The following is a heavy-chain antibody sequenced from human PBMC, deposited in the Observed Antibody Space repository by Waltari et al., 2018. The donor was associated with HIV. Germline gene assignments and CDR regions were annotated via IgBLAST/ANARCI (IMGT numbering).Heavy chain of an antibody. CDR2: IRGGGET. CDR1: AFIFTDFA. D-gene: IGHD3-10*01. Sequence: QLLESGGGLVETGGSLRLPCAASAFIFTDFAMDWVRQAPGRGLEWVSGIRGGGETFYADSVKGRFTISRDNSKNTLYLQMNSLRADDAAVYYCVKDSGRAADVFDLWGQGTMVTVSS. V-gene: IGHV3-23*01. CDR3: VKDSGRAADVFDL. J-gene: IGHJ3*01.